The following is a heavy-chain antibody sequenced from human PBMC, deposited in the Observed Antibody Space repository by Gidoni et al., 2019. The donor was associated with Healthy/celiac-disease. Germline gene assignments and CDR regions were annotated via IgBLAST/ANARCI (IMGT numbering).Heavy chain of an antibody. V-gene: IGHV3-23*04. CDR2: IRGRGGST. CDR1: GFTFSSYA. CDR3: AKTPVVVAATSWFDP. Sequence: EVQLVESGGGLVQPGGSLRLSGAASGFTFSSYAMSWVRQAPGKGLEWVSAIRGRGGSTYYADSVKGRFTSSRDNSKNTLYLQMNSLRAEDTAVYYCAKTPVVVAATSWFDPWGQGTLVTVPS. D-gene: IGHD2-15*01. J-gene: IGHJ5*02.